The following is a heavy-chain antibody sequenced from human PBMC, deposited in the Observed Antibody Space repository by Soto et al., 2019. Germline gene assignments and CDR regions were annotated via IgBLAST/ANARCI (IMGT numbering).Heavy chain of an antibody. D-gene: IGHD1-1*01. CDR3: AKGGLPGGNWNDAGYYYCGMDV. Sequence: EVQLLESGGGLVQPGGSLRLSCAASGFTFSSYAMSWVRQAPGKGLEWVSAISGSGGSTYYADSVKGRFTISRDNSVNTLYLQMNSLRAEDTAVYYCAKGGLPGGNWNDAGYYYCGMDVWGQGTTVTVSS. V-gene: IGHV3-23*01. J-gene: IGHJ6*02. CDR1: GFTFSSYA. CDR2: ISGSGGST.